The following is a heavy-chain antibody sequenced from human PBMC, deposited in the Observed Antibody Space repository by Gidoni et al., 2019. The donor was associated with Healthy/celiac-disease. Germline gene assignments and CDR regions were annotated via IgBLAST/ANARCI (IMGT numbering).Heavy chain of an antibody. CDR3: ARVARYGDYVGY. D-gene: IGHD4-17*01. CDR1: GGSISSYY. Sequence: QVQLQESGPGLVKPSETLSLTCTVSGGSISSYYWSWIRQPPGKGLEWIGYIYYSGSTNYNPSLKSRVTISVDTSKNQFSLKLSSVTAADTAVYYCARVARYGDYVGYWGQGTLVTVSS. J-gene: IGHJ4*02. V-gene: IGHV4-59*01. CDR2: IYYSGST.